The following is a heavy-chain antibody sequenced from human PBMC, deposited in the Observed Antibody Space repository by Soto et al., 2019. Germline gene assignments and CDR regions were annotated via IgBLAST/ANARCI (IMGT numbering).Heavy chain of an antibody. J-gene: IGHJ4*02. CDR2: IYPGDSDT. D-gene: IGHD7-27*01. CDR1: GYSFTSYW. V-gene: IGHV5-51*01. CDR3: EY. Sequence: GESLKISCKGSGYSFTSYWIGWVRQMPGKGLEWMGIIYPGDSDTRYSPSFQGQVTISADKSISSVTAADTAVYYCTRANWYSEYWGQGTLVTVSS.